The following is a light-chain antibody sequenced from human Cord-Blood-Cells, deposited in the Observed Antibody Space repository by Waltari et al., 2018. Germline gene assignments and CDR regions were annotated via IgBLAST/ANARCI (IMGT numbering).Light chain of an antibody. CDR2: QDS. Sequence: SYELTQPPSVSVSPGQTASITCSGDKLGDKYACWYQQKPGQSPVLVIYQDSKRPSGIPGRFSGYNSRNTATLTISGTQAMDEADYYCQAWDSSTVVFGGGPNLTVL. CDR3: QAWDSSTVV. J-gene: IGLJ2*01. CDR1: KLGDKY. V-gene: IGLV3-1*01.